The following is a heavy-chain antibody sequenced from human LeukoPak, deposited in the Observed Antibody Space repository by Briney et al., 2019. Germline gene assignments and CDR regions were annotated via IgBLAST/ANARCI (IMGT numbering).Heavy chain of an antibody. CDR3: AREMILGTSSSGTFDY. D-gene: IGHD6-13*01. V-gene: IGHV3-21*01. CDR1: GFTFSSYS. J-gene: IGHJ4*02. Sequence: PGGSLRLSCAASGFTFSSYSMNWVRQAPGKGLEWVSSISSSSSYIYYADSVKGRFTISRDNAKNSLYLQMNSLRAEDTAVYYCAREMILGTSSSGTFDYWGQGTLVTV. CDR2: ISSSSSYI.